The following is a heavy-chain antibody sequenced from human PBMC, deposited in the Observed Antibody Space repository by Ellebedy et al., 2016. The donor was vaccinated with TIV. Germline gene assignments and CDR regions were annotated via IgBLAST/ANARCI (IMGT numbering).Heavy chain of an antibody. CDR1: GFTFSSYA. CDR2: ISGSGGST. D-gene: IGHD3-22*01. J-gene: IGHJ4*02. Sequence: GGSLRLSXAASGFTFSSYAMSWVRQAPGKGLEWVSAISGSGGSTYYADSVKGRFTISRDNSKNTLYLQMNSLRAEDTAVYYCAKLRAPRGVITTVDYWGQGTLVTVSS. V-gene: IGHV3-23*01. CDR3: AKLRAPRGVITTVDY.